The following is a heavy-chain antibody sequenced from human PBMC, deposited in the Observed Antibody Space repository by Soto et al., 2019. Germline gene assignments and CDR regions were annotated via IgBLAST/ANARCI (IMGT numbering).Heavy chain of an antibody. V-gene: IGHV3-15*07. CDR3: ISPNFGYYGSGSYYYYYGMDV. D-gene: IGHD3-10*01. J-gene: IGHJ6*02. Sequence: GGSLRLSCAASGFTFSNAWMNWVRQAPGKGLEWVGRIKSKTDGGTTDYAAPVKGRFTISRDDSKNTLYLQMNSLKTEDTAVYYCISPNFGYYGSGSYYYYYGMDVWGQGTTVTVSS. CDR1: GFTFSNAW. CDR2: IKSKTDGGTT.